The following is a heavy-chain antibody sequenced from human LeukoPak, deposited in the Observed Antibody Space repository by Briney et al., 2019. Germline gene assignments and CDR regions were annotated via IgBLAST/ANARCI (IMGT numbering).Heavy chain of an antibody. Sequence: GSLRLSCAASGFTFSRYWVHWVRQAPGKGLVWVSRISDDGSYTSNVDSVKGRFTISRDNVNNMLYLHMNSLRAEDTAVYYCASFGISWRSSYWGQGTLVTVSS. CDR3: ASFGISWRSSY. V-gene: IGHV3-74*01. J-gene: IGHJ4*02. CDR2: ISDDGSYT. D-gene: IGHD2-21*01. CDR1: GFTFSRYW.